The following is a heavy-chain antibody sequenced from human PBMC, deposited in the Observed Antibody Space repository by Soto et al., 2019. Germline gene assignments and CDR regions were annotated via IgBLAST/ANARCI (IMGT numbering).Heavy chain of an antibody. D-gene: IGHD5-18*01. J-gene: IGHJ4*02. CDR2: ICGGGSDK. CDR1: GFTFSTYT. Sequence: GGSLRLSCAASGFTFSTYTMHWVRQAPGKGLEWVSIICGGGSDKYYADSVKGRFTISRDNSKNTLYLQMNSLRAEDTAVYYCARTLYSYGTDYWGQGTLVTVSS. CDR3: ARTLYSYGTDY. V-gene: IGHV3-30*04.